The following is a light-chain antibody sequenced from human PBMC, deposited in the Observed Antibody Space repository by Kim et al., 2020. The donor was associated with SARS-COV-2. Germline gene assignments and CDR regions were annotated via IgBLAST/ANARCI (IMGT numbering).Light chain of an antibody. Sequence: ERDTFPCRGSQSVGTYLAWYQQKPGQAPRLPIYDASNRATGIPARFSGSGSGTDFTLTISSLESEDFAVYYCQQRSNWPPALTFGGGTKLEI. CDR3: QQRSNWPPALT. V-gene: IGKV3-11*01. J-gene: IGKJ4*01. CDR2: DAS. CDR1: QSVGTY.